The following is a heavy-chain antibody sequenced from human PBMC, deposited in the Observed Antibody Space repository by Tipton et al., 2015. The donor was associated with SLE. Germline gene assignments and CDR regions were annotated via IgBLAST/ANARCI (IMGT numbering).Heavy chain of an antibody. D-gene: IGHD2-15*01. CDR3: ARVPGVGDFDL. J-gene: IGHJ2*01. Sequence: TLSLTCAVYGGSFSGYYWSWIRQPPGKGLEWIGETNHSGSTNYNPSLKSRVTISVDTSKNQFSLKLSSVTAADTAVYYCARVPGVGDFDLWGRGTLVTVSS. CDR1: GGSFSGYY. V-gene: IGHV4-34*01. CDR2: TNHSGST.